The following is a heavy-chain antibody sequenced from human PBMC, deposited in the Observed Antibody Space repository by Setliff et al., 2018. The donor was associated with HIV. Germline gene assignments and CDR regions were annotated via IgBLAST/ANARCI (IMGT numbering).Heavy chain of an antibody. Sequence: PGGSLRLSCTASGLTVSGNYMGWVRQAPGEGLEWVSLVFRDDNTCNADSVKGRFTISRDSSKNTLYLQMNSLRGDDTAVYYCATSSRGWGQDAFDIWGQGTMVTVSS. V-gene: IGHV3-66*02. CDR1: GLTVSGNY. D-gene: IGHD6-19*01. J-gene: IGHJ3*02. CDR3: ATSSRGWGQDAFDI. CDR2: VFRDDNT.